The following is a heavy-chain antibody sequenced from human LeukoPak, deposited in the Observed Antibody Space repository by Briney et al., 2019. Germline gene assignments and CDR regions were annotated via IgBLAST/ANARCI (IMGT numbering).Heavy chain of an antibody. Sequence: GRSLRLSCGGSGFTLNSYSLNSVRQAPGKGLEWVSYISSDSTTTYYADSVKGRLTNSRDTAKNSLYLQMNSLRAEDTAIYYCASLCSGGTCFTPYWGQGTLVTVSS. CDR3: ASLCSGGTCFTPY. CDR1: GFTLNSYS. D-gene: IGHD2-15*01. J-gene: IGHJ4*02. CDR2: ISSDSTTT. V-gene: IGHV3-48*01.